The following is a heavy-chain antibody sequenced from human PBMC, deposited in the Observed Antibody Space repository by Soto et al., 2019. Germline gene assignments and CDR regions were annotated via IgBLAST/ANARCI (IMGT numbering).Heavy chain of an antibody. CDR3: ARHIGHCSTTNCPMSYMDV. J-gene: IGHJ6*03. D-gene: IGHD2-2*01. Sequence: QVQLVESGGGVVQPGTSLRLSCAASGFTFRSYGMHWVRQAPGKGLEWVAIIWYDGSNKYYADSVKGRFTISRDNSKDTLFLQMNRLRAEDTAVYYCARHIGHCSTTNCPMSYMDVRGKGTTVTVSS. V-gene: IGHV3-33*01. CDR1: GFTFRSYG. CDR2: IWYDGSNK.